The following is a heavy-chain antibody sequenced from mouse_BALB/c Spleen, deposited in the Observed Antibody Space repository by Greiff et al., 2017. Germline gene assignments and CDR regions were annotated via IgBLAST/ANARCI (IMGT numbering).Heavy chain of an antibody. CDR3: ARDFRAYPVDY. CDR2: INSNGGST. J-gene: IGHJ4*01. Sequence: EVKLMESGGGLVQPGGSLKLSCAASGFTFSSYGMSWVRQTPDKRLELVATINSNGGSTYYPDSVKGRFTISRDNAKNTLYLQMSSLKSEDTAMYYCARDFRAYPVDYWGQGTSVTVSS. CDR1: GFTFSSYG. D-gene: IGHD3-3*01. V-gene: IGHV5-6-3*01.